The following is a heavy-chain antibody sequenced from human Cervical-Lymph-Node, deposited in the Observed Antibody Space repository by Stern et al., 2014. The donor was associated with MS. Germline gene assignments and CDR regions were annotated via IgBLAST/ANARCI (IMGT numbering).Heavy chain of an antibody. V-gene: IGHV3-15*01. J-gene: IGHJ6*02. CDR2: IKNKLDGGTT. CDR3: TTLGGFIDMDV. CDR1: GFTFRIAW. D-gene: IGHD3-10*01. Sequence: EVQLVESGGGLVKPGGSLRLSCAASGFTFRIAWMSWVRQAPGKGLEWVGRIKNKLDGGTTDYDAAVKGRFTISRDDSKNTLYLQMNSLKIEDTAVYYCTTLGGFIDMDVWGHGTTVTVSS.